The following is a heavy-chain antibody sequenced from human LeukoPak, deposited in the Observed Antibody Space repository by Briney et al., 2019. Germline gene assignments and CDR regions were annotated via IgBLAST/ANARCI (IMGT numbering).Heavy chain of an antibody. CDR1: GFTVSSNY. CDR3: ARAPSGWSDYWYFDL. V-gene: IGHV3-53*01. CDR2: IYSGCVT. J-gene: IGHJ2*01. Sequence: PGGSLRLSCAASGFTVSSNYMSWVRQAPGKGLEWVSLIYSGCVTYYADSVKGRFIISRDNSKNTLFLQMNSLRAEDTAVYYCARAPSGWSDYWYFDLWGRGTLVTVSS. D-gene: IGHD6-19*01.